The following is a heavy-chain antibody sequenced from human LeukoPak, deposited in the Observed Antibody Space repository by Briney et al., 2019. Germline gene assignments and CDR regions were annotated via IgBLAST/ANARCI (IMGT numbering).Heavy chain of an antibody. Sequence: GGSLRLSCAASGFTFSDFEMNWVRQAPGKGLEWVSDISRRGSTTYYADSVKGRFTISRDNAKNSLYLQMNSLRAEDTAVYYCARSPTVTTSVDYWGQGTLVTVSS. CDR3: ARSPTVTTSVDY. CDR1: GFTFSDFE. V-gene: IGHV3-48*03. CDR2: ISRRGSTT. J-gene: IGHJ4*02. D-gene: IGHD4-17*01.